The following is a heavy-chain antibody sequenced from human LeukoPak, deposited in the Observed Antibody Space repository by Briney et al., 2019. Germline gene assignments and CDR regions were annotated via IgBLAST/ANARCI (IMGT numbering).Heavy chain of an antibody. CDR3: ARDSGYDSHYYYYMDV. J-gene: IGHJ6*03. CDR1: GGTFSIYA. Sequence: SVKVSFTASGGTFSIYAISWVRQAPGQGLEWMGGIIPIFGTANYAQKFQGRVTITTDESTSTAYMELSSLRSEDTAVYYCARDSGYDSHYYYYMDVWGKGTTVTVSS. V-gene: IGHV1-69*05. D-gene: IGHD5-12*01. CDR2: IIPIFGTA.